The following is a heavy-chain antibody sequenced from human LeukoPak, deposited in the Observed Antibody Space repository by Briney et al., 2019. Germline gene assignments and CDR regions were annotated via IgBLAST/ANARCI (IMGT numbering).Heavy chain of an antibody. CDR2: TYYRSKWYN. J-gene: IGHJ4*02. D-gene: IGHD6-19*01. V-gene: IGHV6-1*01. Sequence: SQTLSLTCAISGDSVSSKNAVWNWIRQSPSRGLEWLGRTYYRSKWYNDYAVSVKSRITINPDTSKNQFSLQLNSVTPEDTAVYYCARVGEQWLVFFDYWGQGTLVTVSS. CDR1: GDSVSSKNAV. CDR3: ARVGEQWLVFFDY.